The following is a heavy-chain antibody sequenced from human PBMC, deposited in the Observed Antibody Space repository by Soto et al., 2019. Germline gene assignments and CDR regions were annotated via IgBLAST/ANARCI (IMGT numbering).Heavy chain of an antibody. CDR2: IYYSGST. D-gene: IGHD3-10*01. CDR1: GGSISSYY. J-gene: IGHJ5*02. V-gene: IGHV4-59*01. Sequence: SETLSLTCTVSGGSISSYYWSWIRQPPGKGLEWIGYIYYSGSTNYNPSLKSRVTISVDTSKNQFSLKLSSVTAADTAVYYCARGLLWFGELLFDPWGQGTLVTVSS. CDR3: ARGLLWFGELLFDP.